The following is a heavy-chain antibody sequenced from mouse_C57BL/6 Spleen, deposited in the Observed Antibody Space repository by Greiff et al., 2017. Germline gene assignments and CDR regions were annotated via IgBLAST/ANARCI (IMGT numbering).Heavy chain of an antibody. J-gene: IGHJ1*03. V-gene: IGHV1-4*01. Sequence: VQLQQSGAELARPGASVKMSCKASGYTFTSYTMHWVKQRPGQGLEWIGYINPSSGYTKYNQKFKDKATLTADKSSSTAYMQLGSLTSEDSAVYYCARDDGYPLRYFDVWGTGTTVTVSA. CDR2: INPSSGYT. CDR3: ARDDGYPLRYFDV. CDR1: GYTFTSYT. D-gene: IGHD2-3*01.